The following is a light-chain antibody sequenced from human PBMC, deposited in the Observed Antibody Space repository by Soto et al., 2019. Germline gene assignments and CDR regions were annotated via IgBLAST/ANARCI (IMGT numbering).Light chain of an antibody. Sequence: QSVLTQPASVSGSPGQSITFSCTGTSSDVCDYNYVSWYQQHPGKAPKLMIYDVSTRPSGVSNRFSCSKSGNTASLTISGLQAEDEAYYYCSSYTSGSLRLFGTGTKVTVL. V-gene: IGLV2-14*01. J-gene: IGLJ1*01. CDR3: SSYTSGSLRL. CDR2: DVS. CDR1: SSDVCDYNY.